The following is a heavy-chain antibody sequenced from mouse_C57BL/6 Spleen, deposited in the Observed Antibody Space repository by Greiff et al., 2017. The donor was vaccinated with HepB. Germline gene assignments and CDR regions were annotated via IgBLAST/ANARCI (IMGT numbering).Heavy chain of an antibody. V-gene: IGHV2-4*01. J-gene: IGHJ3*01. CDR1: GFSLTSYG. D-gene: IGHD1-1*01. CDR2: IWSGGST. CDR3: ATDYCGSRFAY. Sequence: VKLMESGPGLVQPSQSLSITCTVSGFSLTSYGVHWVRQPPGKGLEWLGVIWSGGSTDYNAAFISRLSISKENSKSQVFFKMNSLQADDTAIYYCATDYCGSRFAYWGQGTLVTVSA.